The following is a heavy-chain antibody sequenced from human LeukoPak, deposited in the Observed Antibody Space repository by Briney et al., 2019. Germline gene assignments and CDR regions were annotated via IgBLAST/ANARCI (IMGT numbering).Heavy chain of an antibody. CDR3: ARDKITLGAFDI. D-gene: IGHD3-10*01. CDR2: MNPNSGNT. V-gene: IGHV1-8*03. CDR1: GYTFTSYD. Sequence: GASVKVSCKASGYTFTSYDINWVRQATGQGLEWMGWMNPNSGNTGYAQKFQGRVTITRNTSISTAYMELSSLRSDDTAVYYCARDKITLGAFDIWGQGTMVTVSS. J-gene: IGHJ3*02.